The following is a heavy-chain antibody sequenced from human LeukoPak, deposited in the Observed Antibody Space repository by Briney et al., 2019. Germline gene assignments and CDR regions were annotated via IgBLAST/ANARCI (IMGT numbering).Heavy chain of an antibody. V-gene: IGHV3-7*01. CDR1: GFTFSSYW. D-gene: IGHD4-11*01. J-gene: IGHJ5*02. CDR2: IKQDGSEK. CDR3: ARGGHYSNFRECWFDP. Sequence: GGSLRLSCAASGFTFSSYWMSWVRQAPGKGLEWVANIKQDGSEKCYVDSVKGRFTISRDNAENSLYLQMNSLRAEDTAVYYCARGGHYSNFRECWFDPWGQGTLVTVSS.